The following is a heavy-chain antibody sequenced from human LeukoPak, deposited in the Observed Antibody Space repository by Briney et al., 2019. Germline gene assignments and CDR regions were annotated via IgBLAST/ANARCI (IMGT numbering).Heavy chain of an antibody. V-gene: IGHV4-34*01. Sequence: PSETLSLTCAVYGGSFSGYYWSWIRQPPGKGLEWIGEINHSGSTNYNPSLKSRVTMSVDTSKNQFSLKLSSVTAADTAVYYCARRGDYLDYWGQGTLVTVSS. J-gene: IGHJ4*02. CDR2: INHSGST. D-gene: IGHD4-17*01. CDR1: GGSFSGYY. CDR3: ARRGDYLDY.